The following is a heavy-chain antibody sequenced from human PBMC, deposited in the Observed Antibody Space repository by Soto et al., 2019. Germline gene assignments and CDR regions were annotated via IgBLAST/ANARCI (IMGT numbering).Heavy chain of an antibody. CDR3: ARSPTIFGVVRAGDYYYGMDV. Sequence: ETLSLTCTVSGGSISSSSYYWGWIRQPPGKGLEWIGTIYYRGSTYYNPSLKSRVTISVDTSKNQFSLKLSSVTAADTAVYYCARSPTIFGVVRAGDYYYGMDVWGQGTTVTVSS. D-gene: IGHD3-3*01. J-gene: IGHJ6*02. CDR1: GGSISSSSYY. CDR2: IYYRGST. V-gene: IGHV4-39*07.